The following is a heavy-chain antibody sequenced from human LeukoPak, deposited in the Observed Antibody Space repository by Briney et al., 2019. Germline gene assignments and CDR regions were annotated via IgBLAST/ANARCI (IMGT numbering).Heavy chain of an antibody. D-gene: IGHD3-22*01. V-gene: IGHV3-74*01. CDR3: ARGENYDSSGYGKLDY. CDR1: GFTFISYW. Sequence: GGSLRLSCVAPGFTFISYWMHWVRQAPGKGLVWVSRVNSDGSSTSYADSVKGRFTISRDNAKNTLYLQMNSLRAEDTAVSYCARGENYDSSGYGKLDYWGQGTPVTVSS. J-gene: IGHJ4*02. CDR2: VNSDGSST.